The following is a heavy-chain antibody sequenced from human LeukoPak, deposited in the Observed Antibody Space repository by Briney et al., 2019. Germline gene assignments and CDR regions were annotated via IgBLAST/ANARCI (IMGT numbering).Heavy chain of an antibody. D-gene: IGHD4-11*01. V-gene: IGHV3-7*01. Sequence: PGGSLRLSCAASGFTFSSYSMNWVRQAPGKGLEWVASIKQDGSDKYYVDSVKGRFTISRDNARNSLYLQIDNLRVEDTAVYYCARDYSSDYWGQGTLVTVSS. J-gene: IGHJ4*02. CDR2: IKQDGSDK. CDR3: ARDYSSDY. CDR1: GFTFSSYS.